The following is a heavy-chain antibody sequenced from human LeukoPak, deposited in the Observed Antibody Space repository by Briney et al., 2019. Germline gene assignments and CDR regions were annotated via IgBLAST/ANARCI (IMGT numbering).Heavy chain of an antibody. CDR1: GGSISSSSYY. CDR2: IYYSGST. Sequence: PSETLSLTCTVSGGSISSSSYYWGWIRQPPGKGLEWIGSIYYSGSTYYNPSLKSRVTISVDTSKNQFSLKLSSVTAADTAVYYCARQAQSSSWGKPVDPWGQGTLVTVSS. CDR3: ARQAQSSSWGKPVDP. V-gene: IGHV4-39*07. D-gene: IGHD6-13*01. J-gene: IGHJ5*02.